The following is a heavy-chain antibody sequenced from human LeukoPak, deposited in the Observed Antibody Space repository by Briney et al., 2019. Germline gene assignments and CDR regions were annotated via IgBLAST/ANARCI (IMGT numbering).Heavy chain of an antibody. Sequence: GGSLRLSCAASGFTFSSYEMNWVRQAPGKGLEWVSSISSSSSYIYYADSVKGRFTISRDNAKSSLYLQMNSLRAEDTAVYYCARDLSVSGHYYYYMDVWGKGTTVTVSS. CDR2: ISSSSSYI. CDR1: GFTFSSYE. J-gene: IGHJ6*03. CDR3: ARDLSVSGHYYYYMDV. V-gene: IGHV3-21*01. D-gene: IGHD5-12*01.